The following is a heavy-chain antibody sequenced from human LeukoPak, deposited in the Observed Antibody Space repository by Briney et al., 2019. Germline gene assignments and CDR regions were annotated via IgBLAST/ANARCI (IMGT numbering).Heavy chain of an antibody. CDR3: ARVQRWFGEEALDI. D-gene: IGHD3-10*01. CDR2: IYSDNT. V-gene: IGHV3-53*01. Sequence: GGSLRLSCTVSGFTVSSNSMSWVRQAPGKGLEWVSFIYSDNTHYSDSVQGRFTISRDNSKNTLYLQMNSLRAEDTAVYYCARVQRWFGEEALDIWGQGTMVTVSS. J-gene: IGHJ3*02. CDR1: GFTVSSNS.